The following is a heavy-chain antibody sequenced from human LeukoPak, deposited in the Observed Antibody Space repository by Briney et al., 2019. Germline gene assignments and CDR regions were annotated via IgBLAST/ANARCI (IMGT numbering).Heavy chain of an antibody. CDR3: ARARITYYYETSGPVDAFDI. V-gene: IGHV3-66*01. Sequence: GGSLRLSCAASGFTVTGKSMSWVRQAPGKGLEWVSVIYSGGSTDYADSAKGRFSISRDNYANTLYVQMNSLRAEDTAVYYCARARITYYYETSGPVDAFDIWGQGTVVTVSS. CDR2: IYSGGST. D-gene: IGHD3-22*01. J-gene: IGHJ3*02. CDR1: GFTVTGKS.